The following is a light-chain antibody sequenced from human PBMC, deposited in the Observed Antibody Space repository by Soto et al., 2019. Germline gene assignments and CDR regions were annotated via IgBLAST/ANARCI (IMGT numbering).Light chain of an antibody. J-gene: IGLJ2*01. CDR2: DVH. CDR1: SSDVGGSSY. Sequence: QSALTQPASVSGSPGQSITISCTGTSSDVGGSSYVSWYQQHPGKAPKLMIYDVHNRPSGISNRFSGSKSGNTASLTISGLQAEDEADYYCSSYRSGSTLVFGGGTQLTVL. V-gene: IGLV2-14*01. CDR3: SSYRSGSTLV.